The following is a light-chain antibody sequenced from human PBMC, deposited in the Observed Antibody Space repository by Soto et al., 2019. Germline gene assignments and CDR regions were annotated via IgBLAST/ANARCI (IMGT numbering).Light chain of an antibody. Sequence: EIVLTQSPATLSLSPGERATLSCRASQSVASLLAWFQHKPGQAPRLLIYDASNRATGIPARFSGSGYATDFTLTISSLEPEDFAVYYCQQRSNWPLTFGGGTKVDIK. V-gene: IGKV3-11*01. J-gene: IGKJ4*01. CDR3: QQRSNWPLT. CDR2: DAS. CDR1: QSVASL.